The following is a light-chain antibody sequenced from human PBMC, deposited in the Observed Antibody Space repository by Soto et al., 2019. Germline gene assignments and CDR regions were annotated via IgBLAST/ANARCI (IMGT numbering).Light chain of an antibody. CDR1: QSVNNNY. V-gene: IGKV3-20*01. Sequence: EIVLTQLPVTLALSPGERATVSCRASQSVNNNYLAWYQKKPGQAPRLLISAASSRATGTPDRFSGSGSGTDFTLTISRLEPEDFAVYYCQQYDDAPITFGQGTRLEIK. J-gene: IGKJ5*01. CDR3: QQYDDAPIT. CDR2: AAS.